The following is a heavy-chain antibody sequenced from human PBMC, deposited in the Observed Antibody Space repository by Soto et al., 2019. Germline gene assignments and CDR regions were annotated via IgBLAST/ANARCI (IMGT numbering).Heavy chain of an antibody. CDR3: AKDSISSDGGYYLYSFDS. CDR2: ISGSGGST. Sequence: GGSLRLSCAASGFTFSRYAVSWVRQAPGKGLEWVSAISGSGGSTYFRDTVRGRFTISRDNSKNTLYLQMDSLRAEDTAVYYCAKDSISSDGGYYLYSFDSWGLRTLVTVSP. V-gene: IGHV3-23*01. D-gene: IGHD3-22*01. CDR1: GFTFSRYA. J-gene: IGHJ4*02.